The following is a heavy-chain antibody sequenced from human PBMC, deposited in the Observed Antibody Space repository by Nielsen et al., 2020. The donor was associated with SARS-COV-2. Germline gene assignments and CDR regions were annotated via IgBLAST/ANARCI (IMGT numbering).Heavy chain of an antibody. D-gene: IGHD5-18*01. CDR1: GFTFSSYA. Sequence: GESLKISCAASGFTFSSYAMSWVRQAPGKGLEWVSAISGSGGSTYYADSVKGRFTISRDNSKNTLYLQMNSLRAEDTAVYYCAKDIWIQLWFVARGMDVWGQGTTVTVSS. CDR3: AKDIWIQLWFVARGMDV. CDR2: ISGSGGST. J-gene: IGHJ6*02. V-gene: IGHV3-23*01.